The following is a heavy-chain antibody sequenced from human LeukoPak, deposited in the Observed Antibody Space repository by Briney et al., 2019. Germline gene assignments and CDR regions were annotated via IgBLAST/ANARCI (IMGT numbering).Heavy chain of an antibody. CDR2: SKTHGETA. D-gene: IGHD4-23*01. V-gene: IGHV3-15*01. J-gene: IGHJ4*02. CDR3: TTTTTVVTGY. CDR1: GFTFSNVW. Sequence: PGGSLRLSCAASGFTFSNVWVNWVRQAPGRGLEWVGRSKTHGETADYAAPVKGRFTISRDDSKNTLYLQMNSLKAEDTAVYYCTTTTTVVTGYWGQGTLVSVSS.